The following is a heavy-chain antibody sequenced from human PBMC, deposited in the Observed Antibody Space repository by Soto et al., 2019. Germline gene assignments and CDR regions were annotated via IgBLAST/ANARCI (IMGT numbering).Heavy chain of an antibody. CDR3: AAWDISNI. CDR1: GFSINTYW. J-gene: IGHJ4*02. D-gene: IGHD2-15*01. CDR2: INPEGNAK. Sequence: PGGSLRLSCSGFGFSINTYWMNRIRQTPGKGLEWVANINPEGNAKTYVDPVKGRFIVSRDNTRNSLDLQMNSLRVEDSAVYFCAAWDISNIWGQGILVTVSS. V-gene: IGHV3-7*01.